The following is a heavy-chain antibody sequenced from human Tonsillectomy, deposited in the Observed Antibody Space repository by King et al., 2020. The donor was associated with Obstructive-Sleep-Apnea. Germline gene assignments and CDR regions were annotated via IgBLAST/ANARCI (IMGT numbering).Heavy chain of an antibody. CDR1: CGSINSPAYY. V-gene: IGHV4-31*03. D-gene: IGHD3-22*01. CDR3: ARSYYYDSSGPRGGYYFDY. Sequence: VQLQESGPGLVKPSQTLSLTCTVSCGSINSPAYYWTWIRQLPGKGVEWIGYIHYSGSPSYNPSLKSRVTISVDTSKNQFSLTLSSVPAADTAVYYCARSYYYDSSGPRGGYYFDYWGQGTLVTVSS. J-gene: IGHJ4*02. CDR2: IHYSGSP.